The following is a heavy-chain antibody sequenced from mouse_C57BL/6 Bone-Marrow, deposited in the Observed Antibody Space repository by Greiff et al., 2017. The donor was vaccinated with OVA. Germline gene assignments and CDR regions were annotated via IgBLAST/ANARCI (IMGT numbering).Heavy chain of an antibody. V-gene: IGHV1-55*01. J-gene: IGHJ4*01. CDR2: IYPGSGST. Sequence: QVQLQQSGAELVKPGASVKMSCKASGYTFTSYWITWVKQRPGQGLEWIGDIYPGSGSTNYNEKFKSKATLPVDTSSSTAYMQLSSLTSEDSAVYDCAFPGYYDAMDYWGQGTAVTVSS. CDR3: AFPGYYDAMDY. CDR1: GYTFTSYW.